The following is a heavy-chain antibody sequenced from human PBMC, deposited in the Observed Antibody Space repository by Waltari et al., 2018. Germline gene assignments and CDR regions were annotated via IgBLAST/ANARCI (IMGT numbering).Heavy chain of an antibody. D-gene: IGHD4-17*01. J-gene: IGHJ2*01. CDR1: GYSISSGYY. V-gene: IGHV4-38-2*01. CDR3: ARHREDYGDYWYFDL. Sequence: QVQLQESGPGLVKPSETLSLTCAVSGYSISSGYYWGWIRQPPGKGLEWIGSIYHSGSTYYNPSLKSRFTISVDTSKNQFSLKLSSVTAADTAVYYCARHREDYGDYWYFDLWGRGTLVTVSS. CDR2: IYHSGST.